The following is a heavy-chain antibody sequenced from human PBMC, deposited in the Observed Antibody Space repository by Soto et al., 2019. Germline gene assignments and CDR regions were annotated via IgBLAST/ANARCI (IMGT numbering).Heavy chain of an antibody. D-gene: IGHD3-16*01. CDR2: ISYDGSD. V-gene: IGHV3-33*05. J-gene: IGHJ4*02. CDR1: GFPFREFG. Sequence: QMQLVESGGGVVQPGRSLRLSCVASGFPFREFGMHWVRQAPGKGLEWVALISYDGSDYADSVKGRFTISRDDSRDTLFLHMDNLRPDDTGVYYCARLWNYDLDFWGQGTLVAVSS. CDR3: ARLWNYDLDF.